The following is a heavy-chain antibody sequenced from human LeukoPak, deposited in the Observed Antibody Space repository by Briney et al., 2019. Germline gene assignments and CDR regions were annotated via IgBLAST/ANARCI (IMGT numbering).Heavy chain of an antibody. J-gene: IGHJ4*02. V-gene: IGHV3-23*01. D-gene: IGHD2-8*01. CDR1: GFTFSSYA. CDR3: AKSGYCTNGVCAHDY. CDR2: ISGSGGST. Sequence: EGSLRLSCAASGFTFSSYAMSWVRQAPGKGLEWVSAISGSGGSTYYADSVKGRFTISRDNSKNTLYLQMNSLRAEDTAVYYCAKSGYCTNGVCAHDYWGQGTLVTVSS.